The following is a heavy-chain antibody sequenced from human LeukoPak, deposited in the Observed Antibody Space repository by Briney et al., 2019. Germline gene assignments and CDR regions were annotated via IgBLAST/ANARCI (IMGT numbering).Heavy chain of an antibody. J-gene: IGHJ4*02. D-gene: IGHD3-9*01. Sequence: GGSPRLSCAASGFTFSSYSMNWVRQAPGKGLEWVSSISSSSSYIYYADSVKGRFTISRDNAKNSLYLQMNSLRAEDTAVYYCARAPVILTGYGRHQTDFDYWGQGTLVTVSS. CDR3: ARAPVILTGYGRHQTDFDY. CDR2: ISSSSSYI. V-gene: IGHV3-21*01. CDR1: GFTFSSYS.